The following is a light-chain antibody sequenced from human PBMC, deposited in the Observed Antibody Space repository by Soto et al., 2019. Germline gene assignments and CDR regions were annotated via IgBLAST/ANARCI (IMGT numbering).Light chain of an antibody. CDR3: QHYVERSPIT. CDR1: QSVTSSY. J-gene: IGKJ5*01. V-gene: IGKV3-20*01. CDR2: GAS. Sequence: EIVLNQSPGTLSLYPGERVTLSCRASQSVTSSYLAWYQQKPGQAPRLLIYGASSRATGIPDRFSGSGSGTDFTLTISRLEPEDFALYYCQHYVERSPITFAQGTRLEIK.